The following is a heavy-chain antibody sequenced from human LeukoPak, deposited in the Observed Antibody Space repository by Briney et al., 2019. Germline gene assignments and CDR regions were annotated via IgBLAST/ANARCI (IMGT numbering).Heavy chain of an antibody. J-gene: IGHJ4*02. CDR3: ARVGTLDYGDYLFDY. CDR2: IYYSGST. Sequence: SETLSLTCTVSGGSISSGDYYWSWIRQPPGKGLEWIGYIYYSGSTYYNPSLKSRVTISVDTSKNQFSLKLSSVTAADTAVYYCARVGTLDYGDYLFDYWDQGTLVTVSS. D-gene: IGHD4-17*01. V-gene: IGHV4-30-4*01. CDR1: GGSISSGDYY.